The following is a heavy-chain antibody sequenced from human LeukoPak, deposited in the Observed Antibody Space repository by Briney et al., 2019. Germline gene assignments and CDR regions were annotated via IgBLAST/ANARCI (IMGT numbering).Heavy chain of an antibody. V-gene: IGHV4-34*01. CDR3: ARGRGWYNY. CDR2: INHSGST. J-gene: IGHJ4*02. CDR1: GGSFSGYY. Sequence: SETLSLTGAVYGGSFSGYYWSWIRQPPGKGLEWIGEINHSGSTNYNPSLKSRVTISVDTSKNLFSLKLSSVTAADTAVYYCARGRGWYNYWGQGTLVTVSS. D-gene: IGHD6-19*01.